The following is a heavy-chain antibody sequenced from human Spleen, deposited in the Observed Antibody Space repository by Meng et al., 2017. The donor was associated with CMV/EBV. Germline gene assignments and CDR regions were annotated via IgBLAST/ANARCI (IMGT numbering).Heavy chain of an antibody. V-gene: IGHV4-59*01. D-gene: IGHD3-3*01. J-gene: IGHJ5*02. CDR3: ARGTLDMARFWSGYNWFDP. Sequence: GSLRLSCTVSGGSLSSYYWSWIRQPPGKGLEWIGYMYSSRSTDYNSSLKSRVTISEDTSKNQVYLKLTSVTAADTAVYYCARGTLDMARFWSGYNWFDPWGQGTLVTVSS. CDR2: MYSSRST. CDR1: GGSLSSYY.